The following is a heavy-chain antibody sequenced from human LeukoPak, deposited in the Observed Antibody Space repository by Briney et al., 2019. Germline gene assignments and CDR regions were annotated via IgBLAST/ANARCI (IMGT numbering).Heavy chain of an antibody. CDR1: GFTFSSYA. Sequence: GGSLRLSCAASGFTFSSYAMSWVRQAPGKGLEWVSPISDSGDITYYAESVKGRFTISRDNSKNTLSVQMNSLRAEDTAVYYCAKDQVNAVRGVFDYWGQGTLVTVSS. J-gene: IGHJ4*02. D-gene: IGHD3-10*01. CDR2: ISDSGDIT. CDR3: AKDQVNAVRGVFDY. V-gene: IGHV3-23*01.